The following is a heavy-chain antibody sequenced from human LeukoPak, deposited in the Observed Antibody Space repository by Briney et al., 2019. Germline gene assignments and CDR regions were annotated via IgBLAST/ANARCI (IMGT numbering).Heavy chain of an antibody. CDR3: ARGPHALRFLEWPGPDY. J-gene: IGHJ4*02. CDR2: INHSGST. D-gene: IGHD3-3*01. CDR1: GGSFSGYY. Sequence: SETLSLTCAVYGGSFSGYYWSWIRQPPGKGLEWIGEINHSGSTNYNPSLKSRVTISVDTSKNQFSLKLSSVTAADTAVYYCARGPHALRFLEWPGPDYWGQGTLVTVSS. V-gene: IGHV4-34*01.